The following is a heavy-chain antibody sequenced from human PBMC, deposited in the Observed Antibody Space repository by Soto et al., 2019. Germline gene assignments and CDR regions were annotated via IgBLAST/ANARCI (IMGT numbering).Heavy chain of an antibody. CDR1: GGSFSGHG. D-gene: IGHD3-16*01. Sequence: QVQLVQSGAEVRKPGSSVKVSCEASGGSFSGHGITWVRQAPGQGLEWMGGIIPVYGTAVYAQRFQGRVTIAAAESTNTAYMELRGLRSDDTAVYFCARATLIIGRITNLGEASPGIVEYWGQGTPVSVSP. CDR2: IIPVYGTA. CDR3: ARATLIIGRITNLGEASPGIVEY. J-gene: IGHJ4*02. V-gene: IGHV1-69*01.